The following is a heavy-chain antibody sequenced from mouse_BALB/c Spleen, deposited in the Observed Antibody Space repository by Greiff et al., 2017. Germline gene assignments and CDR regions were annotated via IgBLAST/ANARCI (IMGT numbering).Heavy chain of an antibody. CDR1: GYTFTDYY. V-gene: IGHV1-77*01. CDR3: ARSGTGTDYYAMDY. J-gene: IGHJ4*01. Sequence: VQLQQSGAELARPGASVKLSCKASGYTFTDYYINWVKQRTGQGLEWIGEIYPGSGNTYYNEKFKGKATLTADKSSSTAYMQLSSLTSEDSAVYFCARSGTGTDYYAMDYWGQGTSVTVSS. D-gene: IGHD4-1*01. CDR2: IYPGSGNT.